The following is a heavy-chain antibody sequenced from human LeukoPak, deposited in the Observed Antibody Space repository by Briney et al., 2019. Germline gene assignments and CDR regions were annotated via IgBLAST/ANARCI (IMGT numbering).Heavy chain of an antibody. CDR2: ISAYNGNT. V-gene: IGHV1-18*01. Sequence: ASVKVSCKASGYTFTSYGIIWVRQAPGQGLEWMGWISAYNGNTDYAQKLQGRVTMTTDTSTSTAYIDLKSLRSDDTAVYYCARAGAVAGTGYFDYWGQGTLVTVSS. CDR3: ARAGAVAGTGYFDY. J-gene: IGHJ4*02. D-gene: IGHD6-19*01. CDR1: GYTFTSYG.